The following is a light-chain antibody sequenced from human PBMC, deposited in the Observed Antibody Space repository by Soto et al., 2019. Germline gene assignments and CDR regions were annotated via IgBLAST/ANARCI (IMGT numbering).Light chain of an antibody. Sequence: QSVLTQPPSVSAAPGQKVTISCSGSRFNIGSYSVSWYQRLPGTAPKLLIYDNNKRPSGFPDRFSGSKSGTSATLGITGLQTGDEADYYCGTWDSSLSAYVVFGGGTKVTVL. CDR3: GTWDSSLSAYVV. CDR1: RFNIGSYS. V-gene: IGLV1-51*01. CDR2: DNN. J-gene: IGLJ2*01.